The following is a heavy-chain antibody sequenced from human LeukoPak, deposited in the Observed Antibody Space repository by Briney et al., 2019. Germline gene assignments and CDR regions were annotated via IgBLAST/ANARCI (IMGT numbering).Heavy chain of an antibody. D-gene: IGHD2-21*02. CDR3: AKDPAYCGGDCSITWYFDL. CDR2: IYYSGST. CDR1: GGSISSSSYY. J-gene: IGHJ2*01. V-gene: IGHV4-39*07. Sequence: SETLSLTCTVSGGSISSSSYYWGWIRQPPGKGLEWIGSIYYSGSTYYNPSFKSRVTISVDTSKNQFSLKLSSVTAADTAVYYCAKDPAYCGGDCSITWYFDLWGRGTLVTVSS.